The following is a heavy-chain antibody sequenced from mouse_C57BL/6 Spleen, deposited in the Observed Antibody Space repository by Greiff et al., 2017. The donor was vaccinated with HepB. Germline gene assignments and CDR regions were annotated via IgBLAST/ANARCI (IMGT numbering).Heavy chain of an antibody. J-gene: IGHJ4*01. CDR3: ARRVRSYEAMDY. CDR2: IDPSDSYT. V-gene: IGHV1-50*01. Sequence: QVQLKQPGAELVKPGASVKLSCKASGYTFTSYWMQWVKQRPGQGLKWIGEIDPSDSYTNYNQKFKGKATLTVDTSSSTAYMQLSSLTSEDSAVYYCARRVRSYEAMDYWGQGTSVTVTS. D-gene: IGHD1-1*01. CDR1: GYTFTSYW.